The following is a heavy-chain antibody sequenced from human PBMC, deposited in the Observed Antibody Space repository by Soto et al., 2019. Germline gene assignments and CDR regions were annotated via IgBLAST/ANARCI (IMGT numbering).Heavy chain of an antibody. Sequence: SVKVSCKASGGTFSSYAISWVRQAPGQRLEWMGWIIASIGTTKYAQKFQGRVTITRDTSASTAYMELSSLRSEDTAVYYCARSPTVTTGGYWGQGTLVTVSS. D-gene: IGHD4-17*01. V-gene: IGHV1-69*05. J-gene: IGHJ4*02. CDR3: ARSPTVTTGGY. CDR2: IIASIGTT. CDR1: GGTFSSYA.